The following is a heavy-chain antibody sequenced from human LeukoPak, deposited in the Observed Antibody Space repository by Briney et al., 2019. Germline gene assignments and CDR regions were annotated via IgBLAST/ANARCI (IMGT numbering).Heavy chain of an antibody. CDR1: GGTFSSYA. J-gene: IGHJ4*02. V-gene: IGHV1-69*01. CDR2: IIPIFGTA. CDR3: ASHTGIAAAPLNY. Sequence: SVKVSCKASGGTFSSYAISWGRQAPGQGLEWMGGIIPIFGTANYAQKFQGRVTITADESTSTAYMELSSLRSEDTAVYYCASHTGIAAAPLNYWGQGTLVTVSS. D-gene: IGHD6-13*01.